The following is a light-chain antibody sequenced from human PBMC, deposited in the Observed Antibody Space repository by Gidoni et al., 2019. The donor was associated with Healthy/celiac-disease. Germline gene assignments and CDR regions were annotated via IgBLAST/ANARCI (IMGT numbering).Light chain of an antibody. Sequence: EIVMTQSPATLSVSPGERATLSCRASQSVSSNLAWYQPKPGKAPRLLIYGASTRATGSPARFSGSGSGTEFTLTISSLQSEDFAVYYCQQYNNWPLWTFGQGTKVEIK. CDR1: QSVSSN. CDR2: GAS. CDR3: QQYNNWPLWT. J-gene: IGKJ1*01. V-gene: IGKV3-15*01.